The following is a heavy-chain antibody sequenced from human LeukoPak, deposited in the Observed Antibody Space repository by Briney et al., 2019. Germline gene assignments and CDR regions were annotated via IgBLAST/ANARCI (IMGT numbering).Heavy chain of an antibody. CDR2: IYHSGST. D-gene: IGHD3-10*01. J-gene: IGHJ4*02. CDR1: GGSISSSNW. Sequence: PSETLSLTCAVSGGSISSSNWWSWVRQPPGKGLEWIGEIYHSGSTNYNPSLKSRVTISVDKSKNQFSLKLSSVTAADTAVYYCARASKRITMVRGVISSPFFDYWGQGTLVTVSS. V-gene: IGHV4-4*02. CDR3: ARASKRITMVRGVISSPFFDY.